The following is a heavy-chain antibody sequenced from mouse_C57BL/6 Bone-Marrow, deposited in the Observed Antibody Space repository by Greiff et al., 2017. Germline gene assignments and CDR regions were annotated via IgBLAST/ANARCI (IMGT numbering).Heavy chain of an antibody. CDR1: GYTFTTYP. Sequence: QVQLQQSGAELVKPGASVKMSCKASGYTFTTYPIEWMKQNPGQSLEWIGNFHPYNDDTKYNEKFKGKATLTVEKSSSTVYMELSRLTSDDSAVDYCARGGNDGGYYFDDWGKGTTLTVSS. V-gene: IGHV1-47*01. CDR2: FHPYNDDT. D-gene: IGHD1-1*02. J-gene: IGHJ2*01. CDR3: ARGGNDGGYYFDD.